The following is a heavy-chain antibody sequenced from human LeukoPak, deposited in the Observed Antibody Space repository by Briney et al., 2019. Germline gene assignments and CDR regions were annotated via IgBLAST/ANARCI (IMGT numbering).Heavy chain of an antibody. Sequence: SQTLSLTCTVSGGSISSGDYYWSWIRQPPGKGLEWIGYIYYSGSTYYNPSLKSRVTISADTSKNQFSLKLSSVTAADTAVYYCAREVVPAAIFDPWGQGTLVTVSS. V-gene: IGHV4-30-4*01. J-gene: IGHJ5*02. CDR2: IYYSGST. CDR1: GGSISSGDYY. CDR3: AREVVPAAIFDP. D-gene: IGHD2-2*01.